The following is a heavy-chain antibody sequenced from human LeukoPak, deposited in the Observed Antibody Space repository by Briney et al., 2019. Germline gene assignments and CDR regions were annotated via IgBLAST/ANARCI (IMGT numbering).Heavy chain of an antibody. CDR1: GGSISSSRYY. D-gene: IGHD1-26*01. Sequence: SETLSLTCTVSGGSISSSRYYWGWIRQPPGKGLEWIGSIYYSGSTNYNPSLKSRVTISVDTSKNQFSLKVSSVTAAGTAVYYCARRLVGATANFDYWGQGTLVTVSS. CDR2: IYYSGST. CDR3: ARRLVGATANFDY. V-gene: IGHV4-39*01. J-gene: IGHJ4*02.